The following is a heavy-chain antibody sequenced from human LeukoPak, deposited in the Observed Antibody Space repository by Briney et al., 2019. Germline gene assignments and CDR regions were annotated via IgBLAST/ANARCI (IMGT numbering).Heavy chain of an antibody. CDR2: INPNSGGT. D-gene: IGHD4-23*01. Sequence: ASVKVSCKASGYTFTDYYMHWERQAPGQGLEWMGWINPNSGGTSYAQKYQGRVTMTRDTSITTAYMNLSRLRSDDTAVYYCARVAEATTVVSPDYFHYWGQGTLVTVSS. V-gene: IGHV1-2*02. CDR1: GYTFTDYY. CDR3: ARVAEATTVVSPDYFHY. J-gene: IGHJ4*02.